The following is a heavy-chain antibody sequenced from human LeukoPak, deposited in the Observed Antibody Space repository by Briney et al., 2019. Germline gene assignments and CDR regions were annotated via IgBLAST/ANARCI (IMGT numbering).Heavy chain of an antibody. Sequence: SETLSLTCSVSGGSISGSSYYRAWVRQPPGKGLEWIGIINDSGNTYYNPSLRSRVTISVDTSKNQFSLKVNSVTAADTAVYYCARGYDYWGQGTLVTVSS. CDR1: GGSISGSSYY. V-gene: IGHV4-39*01. D-gene: IGHD3-22*01. CDR2: INDSGNT. CDR3: ARGYDY. J-gene: IGHJ4*01.